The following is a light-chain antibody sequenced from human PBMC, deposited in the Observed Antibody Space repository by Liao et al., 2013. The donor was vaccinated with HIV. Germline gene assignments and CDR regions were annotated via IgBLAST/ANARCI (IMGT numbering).Light chain of an antibody. CDR2: QDS. CDR3: QAWDRNTAI. Sequence: SYELTQPPSVSVSPGQTASITCSGDKLGDKYTCWYQHKSGQSPVLVIYQDSKRPSGILERFSGSNSGNTATLTISGTQAVDEADYYCQAWDRNTAIFGGGTKLTVL. CDR1: KLGDKY. J-gene: IGLJ2*01. V-gene: IGLV3-1*01.